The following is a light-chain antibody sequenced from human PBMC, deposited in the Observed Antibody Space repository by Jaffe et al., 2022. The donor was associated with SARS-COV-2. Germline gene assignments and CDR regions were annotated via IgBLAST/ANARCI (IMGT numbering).Light chain of an antibody. CDR2: GAS. V-gene: IGKV3D-15*01. CDR1: QSVSSN. CDR3: QQYNNWPWT. Sequence: EIVMTQSPATLSVSPGERATLSCRASQSVSSNLAWYQQKPGQAPRLLIYGASTRATGIPARFSGSGYGTEFSLTISSLQSEDFAAYYCQQYNNWPWTFGQGTKVEIK. J-gene: IGKJ1*01.